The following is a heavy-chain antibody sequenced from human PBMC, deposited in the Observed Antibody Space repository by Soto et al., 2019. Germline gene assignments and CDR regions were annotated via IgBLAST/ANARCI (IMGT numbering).Heavy chain of an antibody. D-gene: IGHD5-18*01. CDR3: TRDQGGDTAALDF. V-gene: IGHV3-33*01. CDR1: GFTFSSYG. CDR2: IWFDGSNK. Sequence: GGSLRLSCAASGFTFSSYGMHWVRQAPGKGLEWVAIIWFDGSNKYYADSVKGRFTISRDNSKNTLSLQMNSLRAEDTAVYYCTRDQGGDTAALDFRGQGALVTVSS. J-gene: IGHJ4*02.